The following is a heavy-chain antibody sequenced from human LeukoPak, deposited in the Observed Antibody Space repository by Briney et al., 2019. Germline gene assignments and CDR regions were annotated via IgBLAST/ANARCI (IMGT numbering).Heavy chain of an antibody. V-gene: IGHV3-11*04. D-gene: IGHD6-13*01. CDR3: AREIAAARDDFDY. J-gene: IGHJ4*02. CDR1: GFTFSDYY. Sequence: PGGSLRLSCAASGFTFSDYYMSWIRQAPGKGLEWVSYISSSGSTIYYADFVKGRFTISRDNAKNSLYLQMNSLRAEDTAVYYCAREIAAARDDFDYWGQGTLVTVAS. CDR2: ISSSGSTI.